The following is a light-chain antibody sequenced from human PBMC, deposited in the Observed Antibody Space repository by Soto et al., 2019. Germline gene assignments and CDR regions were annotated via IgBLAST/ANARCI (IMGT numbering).Light chain of an antibody. CDR3: CSYADSSTLV. CDR2: EVI. CDR1: SNNVGSYNH. J-gene: IGLJ2*01. Sequence: QSALTQPASVSGSPGQSITISCTGTSNNVGSYNHVSWYQQHPGEAPKLVIFEVIKRPSGVSNRFSGSKSDNTASLTISGLQAEDEADYYCCSYADSSTLVFGRGTKLTVL. V-gene: IGLV2-23*02.